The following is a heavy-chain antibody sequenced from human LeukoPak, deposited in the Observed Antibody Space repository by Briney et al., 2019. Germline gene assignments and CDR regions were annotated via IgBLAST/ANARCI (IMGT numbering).Heavy chain of an antibody. CDR3: AKTRTQGSYYYYYMDV. D-gene: IGHD1-7*01. CDR2: ISYDGINK. CDR1: GFTFSTYA. Sequence: PGRSLRLSCAASGFTFSTYAMHWVRQAPGKGLEWLALISYDGINKYYLDSVKGRFTISRDNSKNTLYLQMNSLRAEDTAVYYCAKTRTQGSYYYYYMDVWGKGTTVTISS. J-gene: IGHJ6*03. V-gene: IGHV3-30*04.